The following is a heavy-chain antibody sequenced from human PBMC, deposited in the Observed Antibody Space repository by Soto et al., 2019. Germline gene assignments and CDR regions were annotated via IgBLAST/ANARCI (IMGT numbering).Heavy chain of an antibody. Sequence: PSQTLSLTCALSGYSVSSNSVAWNWIRQSPSRGLEWLGRTYYRSKWSNDYAVSVESRITINPDTSKNQFSLQLDSVTPEDTAVYYCARDSPGYGDYVLFDYWGQGTRVTVSS. D-gene: IGHD4-17*01. CDR3: ARDSPGYGDYVLFDY. J-gene: IGHJ4*02. CDR1: GYSVSSNSVA. CDR2: TYYRSKWSN. V-gene: IGHV6-1*01.